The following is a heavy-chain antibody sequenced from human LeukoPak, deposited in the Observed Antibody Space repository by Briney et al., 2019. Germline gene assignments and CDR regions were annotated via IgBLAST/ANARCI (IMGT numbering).Heavy chain of an antibody. D-gene: IGHD3-10*01. V-gene: IGHV4-59*01. J-gene: IGHJ5*02. CDR3: ARLMVRGVRNWFDP. CDR1: GGSISSYY. CDR2: IYYSGST. Sequence: SETLSLTCTAFGGSISSYYWSWIRQPPGKGLEWIGYIYYSGSTNYNPSLKSRVTISVDTSKNQFSLKLSSVTAADTAVYYCARLMVRGVRNWFDPWGQGTLVTVSS.